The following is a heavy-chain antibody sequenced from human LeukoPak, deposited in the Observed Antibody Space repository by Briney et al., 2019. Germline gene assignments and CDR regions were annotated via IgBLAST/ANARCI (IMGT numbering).Heavy chain of an antibody. J-gene: IGHJ4*02. Sequence: GGSLRLSCAASGFTFSSYSMNWVRQAPGKGLEWVSGISGRDGSTYYADSVKGRLTISRDNAKNTLYLQMNSLRAEDTAVYYCAKAGSIRFDYWGQGTLVTVSS. CDR1: GFTFSSYS. D-gene: IGHD1-26*01. CDR3: AKAGSIRFDY. V-gene: IGHV3-23*01. CDR2: ISGRDGST.